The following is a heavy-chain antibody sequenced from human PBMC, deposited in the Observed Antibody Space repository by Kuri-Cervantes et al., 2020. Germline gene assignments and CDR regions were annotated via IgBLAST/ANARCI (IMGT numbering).Heavy chain of an antibody. CDR3: ARDHDWNDELSAFDI. V-gene: IGHV7-4-1*02. Sequence: ASVKVSCKASGYTFTSYAMNWVRQAPGQGLEWVGWINTNTGNPTYAQGFTGRFVFSLDTSVSTAYLQISSLKAEDTAVYYCARDHDWNDELSAFDIWGQGTMVTVSS. D-gene: IGHD1-1*01. J-gene: IGHJ3*02. CDR1: GYTFTSYA. CDR2: INTNTGNP.